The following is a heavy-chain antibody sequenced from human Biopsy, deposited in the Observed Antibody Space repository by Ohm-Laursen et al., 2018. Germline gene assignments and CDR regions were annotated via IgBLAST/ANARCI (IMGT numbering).Heavy chain of an antibody. CDR2: RFHSGSP. V-gene: IGHV4-59*08. J-gene: IGHJ4*02. Sequence: SQTLSLTCPVSGGSITADFWTWIRQTPGERLEWIGYRFHSGSPMYNPSLKSRVTISVDTSKSQFSLTLTSVTAADTAVYYCVRLNRRGNIIFFDYWGQGSLVTVSS. CDR1: GGSITADF. CDR3: VRLNRRGNIIFFDY. D-gene: IGHD3/OR15-3a*01.